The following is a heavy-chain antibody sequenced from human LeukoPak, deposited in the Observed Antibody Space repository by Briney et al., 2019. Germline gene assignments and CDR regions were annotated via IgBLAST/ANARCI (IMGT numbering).Heavy chain of an antibody. D-gene: IGHD4-23*01. V-gene: IGHV1-69*05. Sequence: SVKVSCKASGGTFSRYDISWVRQAPGQGLEWMGGIIPLFGTPNYAQKFQGRVTMTRDMSTSTDYMELSSLRSEDTAVYYCARDNSVEDTAWWFDPWGQGTLVTVSS. CDR1: GGTFSRYD. J-gene: IGHJ5*02. CDR3: ARDNSVEDTAWWFDP. CDR2: IIPLFGTP.